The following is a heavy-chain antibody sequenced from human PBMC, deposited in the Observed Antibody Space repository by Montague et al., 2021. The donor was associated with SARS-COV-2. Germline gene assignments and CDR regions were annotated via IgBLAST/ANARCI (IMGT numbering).Heavy chain of an antibody. J-gene: IGHJ5*02. CDR1: GDYISAGGYY. D-gene: IGHD3-3*01. CDR3: AKVRPDGAFWSGIKWFDP. Sequence: TLSLTCTVSGDYISAGGYYWSWIRQHPERGLEWIGNIYYSGRTSYNPSLESRVTISIATAANQFSLMMTSVTAADTAVYSCAKVRPDGAFWSGIKWFDPWGPGIRVPVSS. CDR2: IYYSGRT. V-gene: IGHV4-31*03.